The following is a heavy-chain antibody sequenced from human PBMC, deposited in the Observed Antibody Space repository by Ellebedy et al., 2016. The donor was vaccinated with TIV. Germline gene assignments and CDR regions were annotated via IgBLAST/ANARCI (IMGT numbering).Heavy chain of an antibody. CDR1: GFSLSNASMA. CDR2: FSSSDEK. D-gene: IGHD3/OR15-3a*01. CDR3: ARMGDWSLKD. Sequence: SGPTLVKPTETLTLTCTISGFSLSNASMAVSWIRQPPGKALEWLAHFSSSDEKSYSTSLKSRLTISKDTPKSQVVLTMTNMHPVDTATYYCARMGDWSLKDWGQGTLVTVSS. J-gene: IGHJ4*02. V-gene: IGHV2-26*03.